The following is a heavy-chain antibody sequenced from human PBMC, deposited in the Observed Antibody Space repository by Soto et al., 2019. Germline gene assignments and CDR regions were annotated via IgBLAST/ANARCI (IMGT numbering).Heavy chain of an antibody. CDR1: GGSFSGYY. CDR2: INHSGST. CDR3: ARESGTGTADY. D-gene: IGHD1-7*01. Sequence: QVQLQQWGAGLLKPSETLSLTCAVYGGSFSGYYWSWIRQPPGKGLEWIGEINHSGSTNYNPSLKSRVTLSVDTSKNQFSLKLSSVTAADTAVYYCARESGTGTADYWGQGTLVTVSS. V-gene: IGHV4-34*01. J-gene: IGHJ4*02.